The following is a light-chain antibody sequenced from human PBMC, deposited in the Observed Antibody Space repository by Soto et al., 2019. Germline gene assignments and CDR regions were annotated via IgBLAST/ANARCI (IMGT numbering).Light chain of an antibody. CDR3: QQRDNWPPKVT. V-gene: IGKV3D-20*02. CDR1: QSISSTQ. Sequence: EIVLTQSPDTLSLSPGERATLSCRASQSISSTQLVWYQQRPGQAPSLLIFGASSRATGIPDRFSGSGSGTDFALTISSLEPEDVAVYYCQQRDNWPPKVTFGGGTKVDIK. CDR2: GAS. J-gene: IGKJ4*01.